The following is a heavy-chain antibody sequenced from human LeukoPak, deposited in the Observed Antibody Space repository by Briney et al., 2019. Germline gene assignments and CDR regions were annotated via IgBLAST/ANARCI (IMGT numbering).Heavy chain of an antibody. Sequence: SETLSLTCSVSGGSINNYYWSWFRQPPGKGLEWIAYIFSTGTTNYNPSLKSRVTISVDTSKNQFSLKLSSVTAADTAVYYCARLRKLQLDAFDIWGQGTMVTVSS. V-gene: IGHV4-59*08. CDR2: IFSTGTT. J-gene: IGHJ3*02. CDR3: ARLRKLQLDAFDI. D-gene: IGHD1-1*01. CDR1: GGSINNYY.